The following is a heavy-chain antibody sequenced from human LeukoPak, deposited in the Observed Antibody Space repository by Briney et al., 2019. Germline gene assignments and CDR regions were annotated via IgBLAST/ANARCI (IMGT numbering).Heavy chain of an antibody. Sequence: SETLSLTCAVYGGSFSGYYWSWIRQPPGKGLEWIGEINHSGSTNYNLSLKSRVTISVDTSKNQFSLKLSSVTAADTAVYYCARGVARPTTIFDYWGQGTLVTVSS. V-gene: IGHV4-34*01. CDR1: GGSFSGYY. J-gene: IGHJ4*02. CDR3: ARGVARPTTIFDY. CDR2: INHSGST. D-gene: IGHD2-15*01.